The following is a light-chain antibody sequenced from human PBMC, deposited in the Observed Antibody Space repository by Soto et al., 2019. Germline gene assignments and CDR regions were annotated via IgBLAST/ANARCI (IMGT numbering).Light chain of an antibody. V-gene: IGKV4-1*01. J-gene: IGKJ3*01. Sequence: DIVMTQSPDSLAVSLGERATINCKSSQSLLYSPNNMNYLAWYQQKPGQPPKLLIHWASTRESGVPDRFSGSGSGTDFTLTISSLQAEDVALYYCQQYYSNPFTFGPGTKVDIK. CDR3: QQYYSNPFT. CDR2: WAS. CDR1: QSLLYSPNNMNY.